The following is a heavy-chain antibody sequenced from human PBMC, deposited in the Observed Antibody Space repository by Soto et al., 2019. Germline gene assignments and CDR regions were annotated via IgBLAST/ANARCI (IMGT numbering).Heavy chain of an antibody. Sequence: EVQLVESGGGLVQPGGSLRLSCTASGFGFSRYYMQWVRQAPGKGLVWVSHINSDGSSTTLADSVKGRFTISRDNAKNTLYLQMNSLRVEDTAVYYCVRDNYGVDYWGQGTLVTVSS. CDR1: GFGFSRYY. CDR3: VRDNYGVDY. V-gene: IGHV3-74*01. D-gene: IGHD4-17*01. J-gene: IGHJ4*02. CDR2: INSDGSST.